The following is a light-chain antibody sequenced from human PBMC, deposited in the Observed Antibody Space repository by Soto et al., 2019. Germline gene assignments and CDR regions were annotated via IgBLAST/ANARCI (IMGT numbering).Light chain of an antibody. V-gene: IGLV2-14*01. CDR3: ASYTRTVTVV. CDR1: SNDIGHYNS. CDR2: EVS. Sequence: QSVLTQPASVSGSPGQSITISCTGTSNDIGHYNSVSWYQQHPAKAPKLMISEVSNRPSGISNRFSGSKSGNTAFLTISGLQAEDEADYYCASYTRTVTVVFGGGTKVTVL. J-gene: IGLJ3*02.